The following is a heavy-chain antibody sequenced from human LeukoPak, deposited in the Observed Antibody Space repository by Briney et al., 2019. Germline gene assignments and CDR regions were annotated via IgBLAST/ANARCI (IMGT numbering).Heavy chain of an antibody. Sequence: PGGSLRLSCAASGFTFSSYSMNWVRQAPGKGLEWVSYISSSSSTIYYADSVKGRLTISRDNAKNSLYLQMNSLRAEDTAVYYCASGIVGMAWGFEWGQGTLVTVSS. CDR1: GFTFSSYS. CDR3: ASGIVGMAWGFE. D-gene: IGHD2-21*01. J-gene: IGHJ4*02. V-gene: IGHV3-48*01. CDR2: ISSSSSTI.